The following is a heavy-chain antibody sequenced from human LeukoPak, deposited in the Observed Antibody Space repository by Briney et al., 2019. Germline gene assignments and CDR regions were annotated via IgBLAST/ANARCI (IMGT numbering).Heavy chain of an antibody. J-gene: IGHJ4*02. CDR1: GGTFSSYA. CDR2: IIPILGIA. CDR3: ASPFGDSSGYYGY. Sequence: GSSVKVSCKASGGTFSSYAISWVRQAPGQGLEWMGRIIPILGIANYAQKFQGRVTITADKSTSTAYMELSSLRSEDTAVYYCASPFGDSSGYYGYWGQGTLVTVSS. V-gene: IGHV1-69*04. D-gene: IGHD3-22*01.